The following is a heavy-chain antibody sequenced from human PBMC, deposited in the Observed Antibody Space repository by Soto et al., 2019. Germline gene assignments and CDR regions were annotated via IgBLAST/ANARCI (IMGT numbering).Heavy chain of an antibody. Sequence: GGSLILSCAASGFTFSSYAMHWVRQAPGKGLEWVLVISYDGSNKYYADSVKVRFTISRDNSKNTLYLQMNSLRAEDTAVYYCARRGYYDFWSGYPDYWGQGTLVTVS. CDR2: ISYDGSNK. CDR1: GFTFSSYA. J-gene: IGHJ4*02. V-gene: IGHV3-30-3*01. CDR3: ARRGYYDFWSGYPDY. D-gene: IGHD3-3*01.